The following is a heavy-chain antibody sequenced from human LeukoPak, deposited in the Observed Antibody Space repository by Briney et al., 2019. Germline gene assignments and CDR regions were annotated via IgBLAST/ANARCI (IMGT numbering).Heavy chain of an antibody. J-gene: IGHJ4*02. CDR2: INPNSGGT. V-gene: IGHV1-2*02. CDR3: SRDSSCYVLLTGYGFDY. D-gene: IGHD3-9*01. Sequence: ASVNVSCKASGYTFTGYYMHRVRQAPGQGLEGMGWINPNSGGTNYAQKFQCRVTMTRDTSISTAYLELCSLRSDDMSVFYCSRDSSCYVLLTGYGFDYWGQGTVVT. CDR1: GYTFTGYY.